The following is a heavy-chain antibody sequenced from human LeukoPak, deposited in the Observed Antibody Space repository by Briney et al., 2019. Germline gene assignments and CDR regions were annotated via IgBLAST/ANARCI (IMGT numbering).Heavy chain of an antibody. CDR1: GYTFTGYY. V-gene: IGHV1-2*02. J-gene: IGHJ4*02. CDR2: NNPNSGGT. D-gene: IGHD1-26*01. CDR3: ARDPEKYSGSYYYFDY. Sequence: GASVKVSCKASGYTFTGYYMHWVRQAPGQGLEWMGWNNPNSGGTNYAQKFQGRVTMTRDTSISTAYMELSRLRSDDTAVYYCARDPEKYSGSYYYFDYWGQGTLVTVPS.